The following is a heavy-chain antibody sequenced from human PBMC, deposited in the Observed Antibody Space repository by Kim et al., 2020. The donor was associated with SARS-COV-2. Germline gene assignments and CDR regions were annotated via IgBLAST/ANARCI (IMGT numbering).Heavy chain of an antibody. J-gene: IGHJ5*02. Sequence: TNYAQKFQGRVTMTSDTSTGTAYMELRSLRFDDTAVYYCASSGGTTGWFDTWGQGTQVTVSS. CDR3: ASSGGTTGWFDT. V-gene: IGHV1-18*01. CDR2: T. D-gene: IGHD1-1*01.